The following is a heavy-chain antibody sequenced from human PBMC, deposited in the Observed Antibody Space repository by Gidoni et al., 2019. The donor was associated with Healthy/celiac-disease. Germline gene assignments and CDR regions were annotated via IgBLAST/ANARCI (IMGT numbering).Heavy chain of an antibody. Sequence: EVQLLESGGGLVQPGGSLRLSCAVSGFTFSSYAMSWVRQAPGKGLEWVSAISGSGGSTYYPAAVKGRFTISRDNSKNTLYLQMNSLRAEGTAVYYCANDLLRYSSMGGYWGQETLVTVSS. CDR1: GFTFSSYA. CDR3: ANDLLRYSSMGGY. CDR2: ISGSGGST. D-gene: IGHD3-9*01. V-gene: IGHV3-23*01. J-gene: IGHJ4*02.